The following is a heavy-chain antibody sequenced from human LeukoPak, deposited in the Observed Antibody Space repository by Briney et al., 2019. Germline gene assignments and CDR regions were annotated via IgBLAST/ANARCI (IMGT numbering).Heavy chain of an antibody. CDR2: IIPIFGTA. CDR3: ARADYYDSSGYSYSDS. D-gene: IGHD3-22*01. J-gene: IGHJ4*02. CDR1: GGTFSSYA. Sequence: ASVNVSCKASGGTFSSYAISWVRQAPGQGREWMGGIIPIFGTANYAQKFQGRVTITADESTSTAYMELSSLRSEDTAVYSCARADYYDSSGYSYSDSWGQGTLVTVSS. V-gene: IGHV1-69*13.